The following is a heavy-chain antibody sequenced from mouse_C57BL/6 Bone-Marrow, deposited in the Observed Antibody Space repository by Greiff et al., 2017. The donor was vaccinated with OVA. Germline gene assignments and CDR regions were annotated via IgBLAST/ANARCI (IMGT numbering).Heavy chain of an antibody. J-gene: IGHJ1*03. Sequence: VQLQESGAELVRPGTSVKVSCKASGYAFTNYLIEWVKQRPGQGLEWIGVINPGSGGTNYNEKFKGKATLTADKSSSTAYMQLSSLTSEDSAVYFCARDYYGSSCVVWGTGTTVTVSS. CDR1: GYAFTNYL. D-gene: IGHD1-1*01. CDR3: ARDYYGSSCVV. CDR2: INPGSGGT. V-gene: IGHV1-54*01.